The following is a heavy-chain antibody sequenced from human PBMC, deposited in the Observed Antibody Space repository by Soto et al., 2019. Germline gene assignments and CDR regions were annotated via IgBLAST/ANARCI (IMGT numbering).Heavy chain of an antibody. CDR1: GFTFNNFW. CDR3: ARDRAYDFWSGYLPYYYGMDV. V-gene: IGHV3-74*01. CDR2: ITNDGSNK. D-gene: IGHD3-3*01. Sequence: PGGSVRLSCAASGFTFNNFWMHWVRQVPGKGLVWISGITNDGSNKYYADSVKGRFTISRDNSKNTLYLEMNSLRAEDTAVYYCARDRAYDFWSGYLPYYYGMDVWGQGTTVTVSS. J-gene: IGHJ6*02.